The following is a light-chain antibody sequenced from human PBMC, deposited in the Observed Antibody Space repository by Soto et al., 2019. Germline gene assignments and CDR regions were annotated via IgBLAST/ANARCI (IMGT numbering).Light chain of an antibody. CDR3: QQYNNLPPYT. CDR1: QSVSSN. J-gene: IGKJ2*01. Sequence: EIVMTQSPATLSVSPGERATLSCRASQSVSSNLAWYQQKPGQAPRLLIYGASTRATGIPARFSGSGSGTEFTLTISCLQSEDFALYYCQQYNNLPPYTFGQGTKLEIK. V-gene: IGKV3-15*01. CDR2: GAS.